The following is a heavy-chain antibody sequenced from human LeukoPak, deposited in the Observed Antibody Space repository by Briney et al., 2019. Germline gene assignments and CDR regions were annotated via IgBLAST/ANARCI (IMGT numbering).Heavy chain of an antibody. CDR3: ARDRSGYTFDD. CDR2: ISANSHYI. J-gene: IGHJ4*02. Sequence: SGESLRLSCAASGFTFSSYDMNWVRQAPGKGLEWVSCISANSHYIYYADSVKGRFTISRDYAKISLYLQMNSLRAEDTAVYYCARDRSGYTFDDWGQGTLVTVSS. CDR1: GFTFSSYD. D-gene: IGHD5-18*01. V-gene: IGHV3-21*01.